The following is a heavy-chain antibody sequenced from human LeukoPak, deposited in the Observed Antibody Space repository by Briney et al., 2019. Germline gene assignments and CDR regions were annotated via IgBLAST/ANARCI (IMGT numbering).Heavy chain of an antibody. Sequence: GGSLRLSCAASGFTFSSYAMSWVRQAPGKGLEWLSAISSSGDTYYAGSVRGRFTISRDNSKNTLYLQMNSLRAEDTAVYYCAKDAVGATAYYFDYWGQGTLVTVSS. CDR1: GFTFSSYA. J-gene: IGHJ4*02. CDR3: AKDAVGATAYYFDY. V-gene: IGHV3-23*01. D-gene: IGHD1-26*01. CDR2: ISSSGDT.